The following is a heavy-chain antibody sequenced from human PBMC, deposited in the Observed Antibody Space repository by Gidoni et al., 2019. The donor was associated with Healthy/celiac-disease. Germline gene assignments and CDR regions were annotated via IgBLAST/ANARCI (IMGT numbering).Heavy chain of an antibody. Sequence: QVQLQESGPGLVKPSGTLSLTCAVSGGSISSSNWWSWVRQPPGKGLEWIGEIYHSGSTNYNPSLKSRVTISVDKSKNQFSLKLSSVTAADTAVYYCARDMGGSGSYTGYYYYYYGMDVWGQGTTVTVSS. CDR2: IYHSGST. CDR1: GGSISSSNW. V-gene: IGHV4-4*02. D-gene: IGHD3-10*01. CDR3: ARDMGGSGSYTGYYYYYYGMDV. J-gene: IGHJ6*02.